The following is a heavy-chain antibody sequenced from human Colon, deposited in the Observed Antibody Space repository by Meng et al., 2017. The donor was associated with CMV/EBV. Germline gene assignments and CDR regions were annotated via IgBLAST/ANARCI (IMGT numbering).Heavy chain of an antibody. CDR3: ARDSLGFGVVVPAAIGWFDP. D-gene: IGHD2-2*02. CDR2: ISSSSSYI. CDR1: GFTFSSYS. J-gene: IGHJ5*02. Sequence: GGSLRLSCAASGFTFSSYSMHWVRQAPGKGLEWVSSISSSSSYIYYADSVKGRFTISRDNAKNSLYLQMNSLRAEDTAVYYCARDSLGFGVVVPAAIGWFDPWGQGTLVTVSS. V-gene: IGHV3-21*01.